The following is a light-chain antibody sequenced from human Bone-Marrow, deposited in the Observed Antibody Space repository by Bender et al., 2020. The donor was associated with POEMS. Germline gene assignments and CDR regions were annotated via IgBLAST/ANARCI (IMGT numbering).Light chain of an antibody. Sequence: SYELTQPLSVSVSPGQTASITCSGDKLGDKDVCWYQQKPGQSPVLVIYYDSDRPSGIPDRFSGSNSGNPATLTISRVEAGDEADYYCQVWDSSHDRVVFGGGTKLTVL. CDR2: YDS. CDR3: QVWDSSHDRVV. V-gene: IGLV3-1*01. CDR1: KLGDKD. J-gene: IGLJ3*02.